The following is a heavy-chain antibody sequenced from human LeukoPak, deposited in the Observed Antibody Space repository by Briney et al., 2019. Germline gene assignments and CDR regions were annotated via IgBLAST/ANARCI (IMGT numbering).Heavy chain of an antibody. CDR1: GGSISSYY. CDR3: AGWELLGGGYFDY. Sequence: SETLSLTCTVSGGSISSYYWSWIRQPPGKGLEWIGYIYYSGSTNYNPSLKSRVTISVDTSKNQFSLKLSSVTAAVTAVYYCAGWELLGGGYFDYWGQGTLVTVSS. CDR2: IYYSGST. V-gene: IGHV4-59*01. D-gene: IGHD1-26*01. J-gene: IGHJ4*02.